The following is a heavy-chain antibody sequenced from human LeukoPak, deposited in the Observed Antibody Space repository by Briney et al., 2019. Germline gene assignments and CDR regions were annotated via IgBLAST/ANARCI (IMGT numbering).Heavy chain of an antibody. CDR3: AKDYDSSGYANWFDP. D-gene: IGHD3-22*01. V-gene: IGHV3-9*01. J-gene: IGHJ5*02. CDR1: GFTFDDYA. CDR2: ISWNSGSI. Sequence: PGGSLRLSCAASGFTFDDYAMHWVRQAPGKGLEWVSGISWNSGSIGYADSVKGRFTISRDNAKNSLYLQMNSLRAEDTALYYSAKDYDSSGYANWFDPWGQGTLVTVSS.